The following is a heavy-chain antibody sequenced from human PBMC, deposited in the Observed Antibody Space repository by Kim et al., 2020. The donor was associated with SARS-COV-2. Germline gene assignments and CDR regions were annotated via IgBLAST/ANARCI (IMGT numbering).Heavy chain of an antibody. V-gene: IGHV3-23*01. CDR1: GFTFSTYA. CDR2: ISGSGGST. J-gene: IGHJ4*02. CDR3: AKAGYDSSGFGDY. D-gene: IGHD3-22*01. Sequence: GGSLRLSCAASGFTFSTYAMNWVRQAPGKGLEWVSAISGSGGSTYYADSVKGRFTISRDNSQNTLYLQMSSLRAEDTATYYCAKAGYDSSGFGDYWGQGTLVTVSS.